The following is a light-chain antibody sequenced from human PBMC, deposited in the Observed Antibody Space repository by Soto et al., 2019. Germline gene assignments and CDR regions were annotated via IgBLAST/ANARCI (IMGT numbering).Light chain of an antibody. V-gene: IGKV3-20*01. J-gene: IGKJ2*01. CDR1: QSVSSSY. Sequence: EIVLTQSPGTLSLSPGERATLSCRASQSVSSSYLAWYQQKPGQAPRLLIYVASSRATGIPDRFSGSGSGTDFTLTINRLELEEFAVYYCHQYGSSPYTFGQGTKLEI. CDR3: HQYGSSPYT. CDR2: VAS.